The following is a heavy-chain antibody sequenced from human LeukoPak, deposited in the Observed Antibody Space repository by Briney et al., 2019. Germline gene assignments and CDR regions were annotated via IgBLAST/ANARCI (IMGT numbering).Heavy chain of an antibody. CDR1: GGSFSGYY. CDR2: INRSGST. J-gene: IGHJ4*02. V-gene: IGHV4-34*01. CDR3: ARGGWELPEGSLDY. D-gene: IGHD1-26*01. Sequence: PSETLSLTCAVYGGSFSGYYWSWIRQPPGKGLEWIGEINRSGSTNSNPSLKSRVTISVDASKNQFSLKLSSVIAADTAVYYCARGGWELPEGSLDYWGQGTLVTVSS.